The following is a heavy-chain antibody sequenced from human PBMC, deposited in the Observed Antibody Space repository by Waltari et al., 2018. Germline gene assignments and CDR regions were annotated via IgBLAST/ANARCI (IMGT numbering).Heavy chain of an antibody. CDR1: GFTFGDYA. Sequence: VQLVESGGGLVQPGRSLRLSCTASGFTFGDYAMSWVRQAPGKGMEWVGFIRIKAYGGTTEYAASVKGRLTISRDDSKSIAYLQMNILKTEDTAVYYCTRLVGATPYFAYWGQGTLFTVSS. V-gene: IGHV3-49*04. CDR3: TRLVGATPYFAY. D-gene: IGHD1-26*01. J-gene: IGHJ4*02. CDR2: IRIKAYGGTT.